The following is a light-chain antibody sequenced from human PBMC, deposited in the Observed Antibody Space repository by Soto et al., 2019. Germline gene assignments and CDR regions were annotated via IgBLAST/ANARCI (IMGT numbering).Light chain of an antibody. Sequence: DIQMTQSPSSLSASVGDKFTITFRASQSISSYLNWYQQKPGTAPKLLIYHASTLESGVPSRFSGSGSGTDFTLTISSLQPEDFATYYCQQSYSTLGTFGPGTKVDIK. V-gene: IGKV1-39*01. J-gene: IGKJ3*01. CDR3: QQSYSTLGT. CDR2: HAS. CDR1: QSISSY.